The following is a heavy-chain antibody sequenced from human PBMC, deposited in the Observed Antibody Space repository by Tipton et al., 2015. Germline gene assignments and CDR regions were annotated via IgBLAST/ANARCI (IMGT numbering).Heavy chain of an antibody. CDR1: GFSFSADT. V-gene: IGHV3-21*04. J-gene: IGHJ4*02. Sequence: SLRLSCAASGFSFSADTLHWVRQSPGKGLEWVSSISSSSSYIYYADSVKGRFTISRDNAKNSLYLHMNSLRAEDTALYYCAKAYSSGWYWGFDYWGQGTVVTVSS. D-gene: IGHD6-19*01. CDR2: ISSSSSYI. CDR3: AKAYSSGWYWGFDY.